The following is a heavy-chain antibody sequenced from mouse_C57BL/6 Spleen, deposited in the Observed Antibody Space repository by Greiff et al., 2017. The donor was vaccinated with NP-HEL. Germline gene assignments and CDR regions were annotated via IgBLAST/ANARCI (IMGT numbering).Heavy chain of an antibody. CDR2: IYPGSGST. D-gene: IGHD1-1*01. CDR3: ARAPTVVAEYYFDY. V-gene: IGHV1-55*01. CDR1: GYTFTSYW. Sequence: QVQLQQPGAELVKPGASVKMSCKASGYTFTSYWITWVKQRPGQGLEWIGDIYPGSGSTNYNEKFKSKATLTVDTSSSTAYMQLSSLTSEDSAVYYCARAPTVVAEYYFDYWGQGTTLTVSS. J-gene: IGHJ2*01.